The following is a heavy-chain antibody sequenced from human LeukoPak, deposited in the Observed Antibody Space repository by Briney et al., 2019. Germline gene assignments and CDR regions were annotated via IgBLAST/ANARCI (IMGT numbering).Heavy chain of an antibody. V-gene: IGHV1-46*01. J-gene: IGHJ4*02. Sequence: GASVKVSCKASGYTFASYYMHWVRQARGQGLEWMGIINPSGGSTTYAQKFQGRVTMTRDTSTSTVYMELSSLRSEDTAVYYCARDSTPTYYSGTYYFEHWGQGTLVTVSS. D-gene: IGHD1-26*01. CDR2: INPSGGST. CDR1: GYTFASYY. CDR3: ARDSTPTYYSGTYYFEH.